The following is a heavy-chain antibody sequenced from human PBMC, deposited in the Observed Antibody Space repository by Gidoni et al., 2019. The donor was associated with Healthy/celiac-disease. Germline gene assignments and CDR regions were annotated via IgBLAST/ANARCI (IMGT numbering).Heavy chain of an antibody. J-gene: IGHJ6*02. CDR1: GGTLSSYA. CDR3: ARDRGAPSGYYYGMDV. V-gene: IGHV1-69*04. Sequence: QVQLVQSGAEVKKPGSSVKVSCKASGGTLSSYAISWVRQAPGQGLEWMGRIIPILGIANYAQKFQGRVTITADKSTSTAYMELSSLRSEDTAVYYCARDRGAPSGYYYGMDVWGQGTTVTVSS. D-gene: IGHD1-26*01. CDR2: IIPILGIA.